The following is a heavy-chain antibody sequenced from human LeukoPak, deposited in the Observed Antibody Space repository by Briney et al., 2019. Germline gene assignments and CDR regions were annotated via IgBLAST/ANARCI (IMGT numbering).Heavy chain of an antibody. D-gene: IGHD2-21*02. Sequence: SVKVSCKASGGTFSSYAISWVRQAPGQGLEWMGRIIPILGIANYAQKFQGRVTITADKSTSTAYMELSSLRSEDTAAYYCARVLYCGGDCYYFQHWGQGTLVTVSS. V-gene: IGHV1-69*04. CDR1: GGTFSSYA. CDR2: IIPILGIA. CDR3: ARVLYCGGDCYYFQH. J-gene: IGHJ1*01.